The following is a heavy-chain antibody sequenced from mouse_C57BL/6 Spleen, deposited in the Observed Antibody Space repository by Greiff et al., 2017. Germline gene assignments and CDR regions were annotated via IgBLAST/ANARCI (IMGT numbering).Heavy chain of an antibody. V-gene: IGHV1-69*01. J-gene: IGHJ4*01. Sequence: VQLQQPGAELVMPGASVKLSCKASGYPFTSYWMHWVKQRPGQGLEWIGEIDPSDSYTNDNQKFKGKSTLTVDKSSSTAYMQLSSLTSEDSAVYYCARLRLPYYAMDYWGQGTSVTVSS. D-gene: IGHD3-2*02. CDR1: GYPFTSYW. CDR3: ARLRLPYYAMDY. CDR2: IDPSDSYT.